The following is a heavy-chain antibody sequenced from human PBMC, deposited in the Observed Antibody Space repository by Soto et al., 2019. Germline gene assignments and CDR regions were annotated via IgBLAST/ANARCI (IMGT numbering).Heavy chain of an antibody. D-gene: IGHD3-9*01. CDR2: ISAYNGNT. CDR1: GYTFTSYG. CDR3: ARAVAFYDILTGYWDY. Sequence: ASVKVSCKASGYTFTSYGISWVRQAPGQGLEWMGWISAYNGNTNYAQKLQGRVTMTTDTSTSTAYMELRSLRSDDTAVYYCARAVAFYDILTGYWDYWGQGTLVTVSS. V-gene: IGHV1-18*01. J-gene: IGHJ4*02.